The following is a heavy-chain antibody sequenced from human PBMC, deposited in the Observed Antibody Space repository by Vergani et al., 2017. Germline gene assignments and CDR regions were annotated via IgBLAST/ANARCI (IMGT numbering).Heavy chain of an antibody. J-gene: IGHJ4*02. Sequence: QVQLQESGTGLVKPSQTLSLTCTVSGGSISSGSYYWSWIRQPAGKGLEWIGRIYTSGSTNYNPSLKSRVTISVDTSKNQFSLKLSSVTAADTAVYYCARGPRNLIDYWGQGTLVTVSS. CDR2: IYTSGST. V-gene: IGHV4-61*02. CDR1: GGSISSGSYY. D-gene: IGHD1-14*01. CDR3: ARGPRNLIDY.